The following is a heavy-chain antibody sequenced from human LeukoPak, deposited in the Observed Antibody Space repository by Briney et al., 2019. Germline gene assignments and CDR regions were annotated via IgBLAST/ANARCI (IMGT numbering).Heavy chain of an antibody. D-gene: IGHD6-13*01. CDR1: GFTFSSYS. CDR3: ASGYTSSLVRGAFDI. V-gene: IGHV3-9*01. J-gene: IGHJ3*02. CDR2: ISWSSASI. Sequence: GGSLRLSCAASGFTFSSYSMNWVRQAPGKGLEWVSGISWSSASIGYADSVKGRFTISRDNAKNSLYLQMNSLRPEDTAFYYCASGYTSSLVRGAFDIWGQGTMVTVSS.